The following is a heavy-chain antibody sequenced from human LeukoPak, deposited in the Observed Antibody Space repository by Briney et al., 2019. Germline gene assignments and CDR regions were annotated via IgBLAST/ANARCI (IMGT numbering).Heavy chain of an antibody. D-gene: IGHD1-26*01. Sequence: SETLSLTCAVYGGSFSGYYWSWIRQPPGKGLEWIGEINHSGSTNYNPSLKSRVTISVDTSKNQFSLKLSSVTAADTAVYYCARKPVGATTDYWGQGTLVTVSS. CDR3: ARKPVGATTDY. CDR1: GGSFSGYY. CDR2: INHSGST. V-gene: IGHV4-34*01. J-gene: IGHJ4*02.